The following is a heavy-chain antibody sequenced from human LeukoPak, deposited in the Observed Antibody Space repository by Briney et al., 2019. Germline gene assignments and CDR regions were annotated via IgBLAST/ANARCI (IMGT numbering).Heavy chain of an antibody. CDR3: AKDGIPLWFGELWTFDY. D-gene: IGHD3-10*01. Sequence: PGGSLRLSCAASGFTFSSYGMHWVRQAPGKGLEWVAFIRYDGSNKYYADSVKGRFTISRDNSKNTLYLQMNSLRAEDTAVYYCAKDGIPLWFGELWTFDYWGQGTLVTVSS. V-gene: IGHV3-30*02. CDR2: IRYDGSNK. J-gene: IGHJ4*02. CDR1: GFTFSSYG.